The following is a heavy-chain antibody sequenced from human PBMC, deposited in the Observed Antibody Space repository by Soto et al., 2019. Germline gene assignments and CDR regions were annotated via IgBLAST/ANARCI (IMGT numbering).Heavy chain of an antibody. J-gene: IGHJ5*02. CDR3: ARHPTGFPNWFDP. D-gene: IGHD1-1*01. V-gene: IGHV4-39*01. CDR1: GVSISSSPYN. CDR2: ISYSATT. Sequence: SETLSLSCPVAGVSISSSPYNWAWLRQPPKKGLEWIGAISYSATTYYNPSLKSRVTMSVDTSKNQFSLKLSSVTAADTAVYYCARHPTGFPNWFDPWGHGTLVTVSS.